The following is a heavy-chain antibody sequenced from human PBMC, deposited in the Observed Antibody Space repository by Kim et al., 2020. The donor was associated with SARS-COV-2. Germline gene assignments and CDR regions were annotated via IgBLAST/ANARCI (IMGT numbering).Heavy chain of an antibody. V-gene: IGHV4-30-2*06. CDR3: VRGSSMTTPNKAVWRAFDV. J-gene: IGHJ3*01. D-gene: IGHD3-22*01. CDR2: FYGSASS. Sequence: SETLSLTCSVSGDSFSSGCYSWTWIRQSQGQGLEWIGHFYGSASSFYNPTLRSRVSISVDRSNNLFSLRETSVTAADAGVYFCVRGSSMTTPNKAVWRAFDVWGHRTKVTVSS. CDR1: GDSFSSGCYS.